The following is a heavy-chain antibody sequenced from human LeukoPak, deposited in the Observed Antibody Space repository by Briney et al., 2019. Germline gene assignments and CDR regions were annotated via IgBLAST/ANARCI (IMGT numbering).Heavy chain of an antibody. Sequence: GGSLRLSCAASGFTFSSYAMSWVRQAPGKGLEWVSAISGSGGSTYYADSVKGRFTISRDNSKNTLYLQMNSLRAEDTAVYYCAKSLGPPPAGGFDSSGYLDYWGQGTLVTVSS. CDR1: GFTFSSYA. J-gene: IGHJ4*02. V-gene: IGHV3-23*01. D-gene: IGHD3-22*01. CDR3: AKSLGPPPAGGFDSSGYLDY. CDR2: ISGSGGST.